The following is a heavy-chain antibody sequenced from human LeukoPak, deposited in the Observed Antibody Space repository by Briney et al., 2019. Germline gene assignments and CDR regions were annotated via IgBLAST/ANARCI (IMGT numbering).Heavy chain of an antibody. J-gene: IGHJ3*02. D-gene: IGHD3-10*01. V-gene: IGHV3-30*18. CDR2: ISYDGSDK. CDR3: AKDFGEAAFDI. CDR1: GFTFSTYD. Sequence: PGRSLRLSCAASGFTFSTYDMHWVRQAPGKGLELVAIISYDGSDKYYADSVKGRFTISRDNSKNTLYLQMNSLRAEDTAVYYCAKDFGEAAFDIWGQGTMVTVSS.